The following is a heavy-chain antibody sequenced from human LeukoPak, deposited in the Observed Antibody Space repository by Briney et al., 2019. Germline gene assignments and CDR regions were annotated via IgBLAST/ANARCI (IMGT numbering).Heavy chain of an antibody. D-gene: IGHD4-17*01. CDR3: AREDTEDYGDSGGLDY. Sequence: GGSLRLSCAASGFTFSAYAMHWVRQAPGRGLEWVSVISYDGSNKLYADSVKGRFTIPRDDSKNTLYLQMNSLRAEDTAVFYCAREDTEDYGDSGGLDYWGQGTLVTVSS. CDR1: GFTFSAYA. CDR2: ISYDGSNK. J-gene: IGHJ4*02. V-gene: IGHV3-30-3*01.